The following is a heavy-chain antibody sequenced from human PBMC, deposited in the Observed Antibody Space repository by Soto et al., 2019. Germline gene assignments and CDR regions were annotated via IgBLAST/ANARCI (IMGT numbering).Heavy chain of an antibody. Sequence: RLSCAASGFTFSSYSMNWVRQAPGKGLEWVSYISSSSTIYYADSVKGRFTISRDNAKNSLYLQMNSLRAEDTAVYYCARDPTFYGSGSSYPPNFDYWGQGTLVTVS. D-gene: IGHD3-10*01. V-gene: IGHV3-48*01. CDR3: ARDPTFYGSGSSYPPNFDY. J-gene: IGHJ4*02. CDR1: GFTFSSYS. CDR2: ISSSSTI.